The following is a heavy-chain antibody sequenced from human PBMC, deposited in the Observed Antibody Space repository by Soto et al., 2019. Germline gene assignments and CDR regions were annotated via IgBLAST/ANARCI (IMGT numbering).Heavy chain of an antibody. CDR1: GFTVSSNY. CDR2: IDNSGGIT. J-gene: IGHJ4*02. D-gene: IGHD5-18*01. Sequence: HPGGSLRLSCAASGFTVSSNYMSWVRQAPGKGLEWVSTIDNSGGITYYADSVKGRFTISRDNSKNTLYLQMNSLRAEDTAVYYCAKGGYNYGFLFDCWGQGTLVTVSS. CDR3: AKGGYNYGFLFDC. V-gene: IGHV3-23*05.